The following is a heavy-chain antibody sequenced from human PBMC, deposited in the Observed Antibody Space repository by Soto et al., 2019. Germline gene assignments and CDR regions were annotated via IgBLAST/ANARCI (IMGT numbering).Heavy chain of an antibody. CDR2: ISYDGSNK. Sequence: PGGSLRLSCAASGFTFSSYGMHWVRQAPGKGLEWVAVISYDGSNKYYADSVKGRFTISRDNSKNTLYLQMNSLRAEDTAVYYCAKDTGSDTAMVTIEAHHRNYYGMDVWGQGTTVTVS. V-gene: IGHV3-30*18. J-gene: IGHJ6*02. CDR1: GFTFSSYG. D-gene: IGHD5-18*01. CDR3: AKDTGSDTAMVTIEAHHRNYYGMDV.